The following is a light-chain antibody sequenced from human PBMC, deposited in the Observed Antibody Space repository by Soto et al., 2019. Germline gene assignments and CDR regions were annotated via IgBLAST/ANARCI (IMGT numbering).Light chain of an antibody. CDR3: QQYGSSPLT. J-gene: IGKJ4*01. V-gene: IGKV3-20*01. CDR2: GAS. CDR1: QSISSNF. Sequence: EIVLTQSPATLSLSPGERATLSCRASQSISSNFLAWYRQKPGQAPRLLIFGASNRATGIPDKFSGSGYGTHFTFTISRLEPEDFAVYFCQQYGSSPLTFGGGTKVDIK.